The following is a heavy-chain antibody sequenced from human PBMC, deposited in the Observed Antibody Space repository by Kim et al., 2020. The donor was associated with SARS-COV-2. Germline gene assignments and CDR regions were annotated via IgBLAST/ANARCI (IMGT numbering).Heavy chain of an antibody. J-gene: IGHJ5*02. CDR2: T. V-gene: IGHV4-31*02. D-gene: IGHD6-19*01. CDR3: ARDKWLQQGIGP. Sequence: THYNASLKGRVTLSVETSKNQFSLSLSSVTAADTAVYYCARDKWLQQGIGPWGQGTLVTVSS.